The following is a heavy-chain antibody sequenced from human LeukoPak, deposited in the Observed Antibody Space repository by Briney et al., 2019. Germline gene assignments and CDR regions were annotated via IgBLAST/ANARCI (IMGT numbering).Heavy chain of an antibody. V-gene: IGHV4-4*07. Sequence: SETLSLTCSVSGDSISNYYWSWIRQPAGKGLEWIGRIYTSGSTDYNPSLKSRVTMSVDRSKNQLSLKLSSVTAAGTAVYYCARRVTGYSSGWYVDYYMDVWGKGTTVTISS. CDR3: ARRVTGYSSGWYVDYYMDV. CDR2: IYTSGST. CDR1: GDSISNYY. D-gene: IGHD6-19*01. J-gene: IGHJ6*03.